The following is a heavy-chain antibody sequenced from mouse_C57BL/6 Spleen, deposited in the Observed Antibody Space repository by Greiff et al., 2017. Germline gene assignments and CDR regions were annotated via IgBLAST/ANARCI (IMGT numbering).Heavy chain of an antibody. V-gene: IGHV3-1*01. CDR3: ARGGNGYYGYFDV. CDR2: ISYSGST. CDR1: GYSITSGYD. Sequence: EVKLEESGPGMVKPSQSLSLTCTVTGYSITSGYDWHWIRHFPGNKLEWMGYISYSGSTNYNPSLKSRISITHDTSKNHFFLKLNSVTTEDTATYDCARGGNGYYGYFDVWGTGTTVTVSS. D-gene: IGHD2-2*01. J-gene: IGHJ1*03.